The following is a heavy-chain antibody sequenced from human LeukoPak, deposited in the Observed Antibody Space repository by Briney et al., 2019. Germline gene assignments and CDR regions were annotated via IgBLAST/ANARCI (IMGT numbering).Heavy chain of an antibody. Sequence: SETLSLTCAVYGGSFSSYYWSWIRRPPGKGLEWIGYIYTSGSTNYNPSLKSRVTISVDTSKNQFSLKLSSVTAADTAVYYCARGELLWFAAWGQGTLVTVSS. CDR2: IYTSGST. J-gene: IGHJ4*02. CDR3: ARGELLWFAA. CDR1: GGSFSSYY. D-gene: IGHD3-10*01. V-gene: IGHV4-4*09.